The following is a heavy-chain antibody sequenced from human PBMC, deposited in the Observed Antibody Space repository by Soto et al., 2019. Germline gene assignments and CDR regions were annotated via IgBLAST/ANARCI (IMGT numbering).Heavy chain of an antibody. J-gene: IGHJ5*02. CDR3: ANYGDYSNWFDP. Sequence: ASVNVSCKVSGYTLTELSMHWVRQAPGKGLEWMGGFDPEDGETIYAQKFQGRVTMTEDTSTDTAYMELSSLRSEDTAVYYCANYGDYSNWFDPWGQGTLVTVSS. D-gene: IGHD4-17*01. CDR1: GYTLTELS. V-gene: IGHV1-24*01. CDR2: FDPEDGET.